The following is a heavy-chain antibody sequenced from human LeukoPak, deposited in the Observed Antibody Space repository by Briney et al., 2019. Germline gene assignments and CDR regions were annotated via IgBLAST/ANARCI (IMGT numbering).Heavy chain of an antibody. D-gene: IGHD3-22*01. CDR2: ISGSGGST. V-gene: IGHV3-23*01. CDR3: AKAPISSGYYYADY. CDR1: GFTFSSYA. J-gene: IGHJ4*02. Sequence: GRSLRLSCAASGFTFSSYAMHWVRQAPGKGLEWVSAISGSGGSTYYADSVKGRFTISRDNSKNTLYLQMNSLRAEDTAVYYCAKAPISSGYYYADYWGQGTLVTVSS.